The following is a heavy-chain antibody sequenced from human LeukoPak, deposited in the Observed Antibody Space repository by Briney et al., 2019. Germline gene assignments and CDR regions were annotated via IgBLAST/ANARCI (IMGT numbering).Heavy chain of an antibody. Sequence: GGSLRLSCAASGFPFSIYGMHWVRQAPGKGLEWVAVISYDGSNKYYADSVKGRFTISRDNSKNTLYLQMNSLRAEDTAVYYCAKEVEQWLTYDYYGMDVWGQGTTVTVSS. D-gene: IGHD6-19*01. CDR3: AKEVEQWLTYDYYGMDV. J-gene: IGHJ6*02. CDR2: ISYDGSNK. V-gene: IGHV3-30*18. CDR1: GFPFSIYG.